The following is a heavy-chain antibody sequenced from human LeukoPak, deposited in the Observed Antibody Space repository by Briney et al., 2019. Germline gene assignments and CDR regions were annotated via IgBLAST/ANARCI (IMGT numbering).Heavy chain of an antibody. D-gene: IGHD6-19*01. CDR2: IKHDVRGP. Sequence: PGGSLRLSCAVSGFRFSNYWMTWVRQAPGEGLEWVANIKHDVRGPSYLDSVKGRFTISRDNARNLLSLQMSSLRAEDTAVYYCARAREITVSGTEYFDYWGQGTLVTVSS. CDR1: GFRFSNYW. J-gene: IGHJ4*02. CDR3: ARAREITVSGTEYFDY. V-gene: IGHV3-7*01.